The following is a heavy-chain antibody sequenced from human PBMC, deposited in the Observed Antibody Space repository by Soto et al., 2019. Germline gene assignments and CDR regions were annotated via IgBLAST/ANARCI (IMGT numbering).Heavy chain of an antibody. V-gene: IGHV3-21*01. Sequence: PGGSLRLSCAASGFTFSSYSMNWVRQAPGKGLEWVSSISSSSSYMYYADSVKGRFTISRDNAKNSLYLQMNSLRAEDTAVYYCARPIPAALVGHYYYGMDVWGQGTTVTVSS. D-gene: IGHD2-2*01. CDR3: ARPIPAALVGHYYYGMDV. CDR1: GFTFSSYS. J-gene: IGHJ6*02. CDR2: ISSSSSYM.